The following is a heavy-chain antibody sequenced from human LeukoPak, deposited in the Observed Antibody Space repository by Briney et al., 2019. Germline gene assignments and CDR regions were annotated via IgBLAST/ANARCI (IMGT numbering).Heavy chain of an antibody. Sequence: ASVKVSCKASGYTFTSYYMHWVRQAPGQGLEWMGIINPSGGSTSYAQKFQGRVTMTRDTSISTAYMELSRLRSDDTAVYYCARDYYGSGSVAYYMDVWGKGTTVTISS. D-gene: IGHD3-10*01. CDR2: INPSGGST. CDR1: GYTFTSYY. V-gene: IGHV1-46*01. CDR3: ARDYYGSGSVAYYMDV. J-gene: IGHJ6*03.